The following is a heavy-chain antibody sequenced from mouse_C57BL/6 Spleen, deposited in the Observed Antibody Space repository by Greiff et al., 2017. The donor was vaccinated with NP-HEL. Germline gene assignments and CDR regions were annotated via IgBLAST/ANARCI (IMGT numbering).Heavy chain of an antibody. D-gene: IGHD4-1*01. V-gene: IGHV1-69*01. CDR1: GYTFTSYW. CDR2: IDPSDSYT. J-gene: IGHJ1*03. CDR3: AGLTGTGYFDV. Sequence: QVQLQQPGAELVMPGASVKLSCKASGYTFTSYWMHWVKQRPGQGLEWIGEIDPSDSYTNYNQKFKGKSTLTVDKSSSTAYMQLSSLTSEDSAVYYCAGLTGTGYFDVWGTGTTVTVSS.